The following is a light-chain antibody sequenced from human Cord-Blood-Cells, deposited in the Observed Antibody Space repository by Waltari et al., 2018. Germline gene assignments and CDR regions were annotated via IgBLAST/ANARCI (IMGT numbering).Light chain of an antibody. CDR3: CSYAGSSTYV. Sequence: QSALTQPASVSGSPGQSITISCTGTSSDVGSYNLVSWYQQHPGKAPKLMIYEGSKRPSGVSNLFSGSRSGNTASLTISGRQAEDEADYYCCSYAGSSTYVFGTGTKVTVL. J-gene: IGLJ1*01. CDR2: EGS. V-gene: IGLV2-23*01. CDR1: SSDVGSYNL.